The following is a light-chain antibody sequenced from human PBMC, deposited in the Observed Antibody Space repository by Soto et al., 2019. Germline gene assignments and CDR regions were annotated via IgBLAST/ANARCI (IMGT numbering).Light chain of an antibody. CDR1: QSVSSN. CDR2: ATS. Sequence: EIVMTQSPATLSVSPGERASLSCRASQSVSSNLAWYQQKPGQTPRLLIYATSTRATGIPARFSGSGSGTEFTLTISSLQSEDYYCQHYNNWPLTFGGGTKVDIK. CDR3: QHYNNWPLT. V-gene: IGKV3-15*01. J-gene: IGKJ4*01.